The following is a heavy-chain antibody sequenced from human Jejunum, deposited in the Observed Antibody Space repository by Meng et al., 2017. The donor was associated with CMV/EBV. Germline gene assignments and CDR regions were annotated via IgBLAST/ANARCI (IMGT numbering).Heavy chain of an antibody. V-gene: IGHV4-30-4*01. D-gene: IGHD2-8*02. J-gene: IGHJ3*02. CDR3: ARANECFASTGHSQQEGAFDI. CDR2: MYVSGNT. CDR1: YS. Sequence: YSWSWIRQIPGKGLEWIGYMYVSGNTYYNPSFKSRSTISIGISKNDLSLELNSVTAADTAVYYCARANECFASTGHSQQEGAFDIWGQGTMVTVSS.